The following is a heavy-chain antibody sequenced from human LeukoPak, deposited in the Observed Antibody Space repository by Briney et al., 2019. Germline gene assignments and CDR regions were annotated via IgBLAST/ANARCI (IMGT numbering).Heavy chain of an antibody. CDR2: FYYGGSS. D-gene: IGHD1-1*01. CDR3: ARGQLSWFDP. CDR1: GGSISSHY. Sequence: SETLSLTCSVSGGSISSHYWTWIRQPPGKGLEWIGYFYYGGSSNYNSSLKSRVTMSVDTSRSRFSLKLRSVTAADTAVYYCARGQLSWFDPWGQGTLVTVSS. V-gene: IGHV4-59*11. J-gene: IGHJ5*02.